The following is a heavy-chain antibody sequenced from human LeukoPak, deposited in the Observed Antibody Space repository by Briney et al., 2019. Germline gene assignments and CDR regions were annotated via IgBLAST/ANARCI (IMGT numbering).Heavy chain of an antibody. J-gene: IGHJ4*02. Sequence: GGSLRLSCAVSGITLSNYGMSWVRQAPGKGLEWVAGISDSGGSTNYADSVKGRFTISRDNRKNTLYLQMNRLRAEDTAVYFCAKRGVVIRVILVGFHKEAYYFDSWGQGALVTVSS. CDR1: GITLSNYG. CDR3: AKRGVVIRVILVGFHKEAYYFDS. CDR2: ISDSGGST. V-gene: IGHV3-23*01. D-gene: IGHD3-22*01.